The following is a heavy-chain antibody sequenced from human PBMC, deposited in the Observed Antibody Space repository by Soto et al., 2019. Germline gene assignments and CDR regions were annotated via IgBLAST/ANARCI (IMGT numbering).Heavy chain of an antibody. Sequence: GSLRLSCAASGFTFGSYGMHWVRQAPGKGLEWVAGISYDGSKKYYGESVKGRFTISSDNSKNTLYLQMNSLRVEDTAVYYCAKAIENYSTGYYKPFYYFGVDVWGQGTTVTVS. CDR3: AKAIENYSTGYYKPFYYFGVDV. V-gene: IGHV3-30*18. CDR1: GFTFGSYG. D-gene: IGHD3-22*01. J-gene: IGHJ6*02. CDR2: ISYDGSKK.